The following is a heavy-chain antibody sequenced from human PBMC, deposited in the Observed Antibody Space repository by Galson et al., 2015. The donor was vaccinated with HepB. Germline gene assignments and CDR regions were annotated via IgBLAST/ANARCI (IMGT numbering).Heavy chain of an antibody. CDR1: GYTFTSYA. V-gene: IGHV7-4-1*02. CDR2: INTNTGNP. Sequence: SVKVSCKASGYTFTSYAMNWVRQAPGQGLEWMGWINTNTGNPTYAQGFTGRFVFSLDTSVSTAYLQISSLKAEDTVVYYCAREGYCSSTSCSLIYYMDVWGKGTTVTVSS. J-gene: IGHJ6*03. D-gene: IGHD2-2*01. CDR3: AREGYCSSTSCSLIYYMDV.